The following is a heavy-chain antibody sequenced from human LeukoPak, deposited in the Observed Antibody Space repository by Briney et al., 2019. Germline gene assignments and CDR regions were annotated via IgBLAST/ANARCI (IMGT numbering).Heavy chain of an antibody. CDR3: AKGPNYYDSSGADY. Sequence: GGSLRLSWAASGFTVSSNYMSWVRKAPGKGLEWVSVIYSGGSTYYADSVKGRFTISRDNSKNTLYLQMNSLRAEDTAVYYCAKGPNYYDSSGADYWGQGTLVTVSS. CDR1: GFTVSSNY. CDR2: IYSGGST. D-gene: IGHD3-22*01. J-gene: IGHJ4*02. V-gene: IGHV3-53*01.